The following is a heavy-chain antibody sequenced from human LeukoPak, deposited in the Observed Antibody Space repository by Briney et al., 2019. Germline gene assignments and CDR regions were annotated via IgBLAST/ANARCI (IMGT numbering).Heavy chain of an antibody. V-gene: IGHV1-69*05. CDR3: ARVHSSGYYHFGY. CDR2: IIPIFGTA. Sequence: SVKVSCKASGGTFSSYAISWVRQAPGQGLEWMGGIIPIFGTANYAQKFQGRVTITTDESTSTAYMELSSLRSEDTAVYYCARVHSSGYYHFGYWGQGTLVTVSS. D-gene: IGHD3-22*01. J-gene: IGHJ4*02. CDR1: GGTFSSYA.